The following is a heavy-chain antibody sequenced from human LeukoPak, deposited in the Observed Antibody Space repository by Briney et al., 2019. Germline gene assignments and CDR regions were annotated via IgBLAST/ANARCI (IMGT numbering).Heavy chain of an antibody. CDR2: ISSNNYYI. Sequence: GGSLRLSCAASGFTFSTYTMNWVRQAPGKGLEWVSCISSNNYYIYHADSVKGRFTISRDNAKSALYLQMNSLRAEDTAVYYCAREPLRRSWYVYYYYMDVWGKGTTVTVSS. CDR3: AREPLRRSWYVYYYYMDV. V-gene: IGHV3-21*01. J-gene: IGHJ6*03. CDR1: GFTFSTYT. D-gene: IGHD6-13*01.